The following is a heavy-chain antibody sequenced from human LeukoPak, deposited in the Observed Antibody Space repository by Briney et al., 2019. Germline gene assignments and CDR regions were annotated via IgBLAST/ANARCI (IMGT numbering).Heavy chain of an antibody. CDR2: IKQDGSEK. Sequence: GGSLRLSCAASGFTFSSYWMSWVRQAPGKGLEWVANIKQDGSEKYYVDSVKGRFTISRDNAKNSLYLQMNSLRAEGTAVYHCARGQGSGWLKLVDYWGQGTLVTVSS. CDR3: ARGQGSGWLKLVDY. CDR1: GFTFSSYW. D-gene: IGHD6-19*01. V-gene: IGHV3-7*01. J-gene: IGHJ4*02.